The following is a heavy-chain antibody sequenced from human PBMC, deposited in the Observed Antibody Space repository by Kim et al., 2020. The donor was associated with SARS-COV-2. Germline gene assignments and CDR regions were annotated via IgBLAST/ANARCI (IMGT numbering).Heavy chain of an antibody. CDR3: ARHALRGRYFDY. Sequence: NANPSLKSRVTTSVDTSKNQFSLKLSSVSAADTAVYYCARHALRGRYFDYWGQGTLVTVSS. J-gene: IGHJ4*02. V-gene: IGHV4-59*08.